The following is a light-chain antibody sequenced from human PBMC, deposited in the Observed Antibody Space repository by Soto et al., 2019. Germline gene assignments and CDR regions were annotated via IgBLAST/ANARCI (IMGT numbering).Light chain of an antibody. V-gene: IGKV1-6*01. CDR1: QDIRRD. J-gene: IGKJ1*01. Sequence: AIQMTQSPSSLCVSVGDRVTITCRATQDIRRDLGWYQQKPGKAPKLLIYAASSLQSGVPSRFSGSGSGTDFTLTISSLQPEDFATYYCLQDYSYPRTFGQGTKLEIK. CDR3: LQDYSYPRT. CDR2: AAS.